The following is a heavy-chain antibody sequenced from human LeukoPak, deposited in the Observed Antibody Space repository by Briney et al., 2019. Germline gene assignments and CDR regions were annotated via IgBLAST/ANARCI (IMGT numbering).Heavy chain of an antibody. V-gene: IGHV4-34*01. D-gene: IGHD3-16*02. CDR1: GGSFSGYY. CDR3: ARTPYDYVWGSYRYTVHFDY. CDR2: INHSGST. J-gene: IGHJ4*02. Sequence: PSETLSLTCAVYGGSFSGYYWSWIRQPPGKGLEWIGEINHSGSTNYNPSLKSRVTISVDTSKNHFSLKLSSVTAADTAVYFCARTPYDYVWGSYRYTVHFDYWGQGTLVTVSS.